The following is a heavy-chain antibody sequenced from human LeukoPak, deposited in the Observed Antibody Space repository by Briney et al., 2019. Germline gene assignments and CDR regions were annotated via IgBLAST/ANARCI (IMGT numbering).Heavy chain of an antibody. J-gene: IGHJ4*02. V-gene: IGHV3-15*01. Sequence: GGSLRLSCAASGFTFSNAWMSWVGQAPGKRMEWGGRIKSKTDGGTTDYAAPVKGRFTISRDDSKNTLYLQMNRLKTEDTAVYYCSTGPTRISMIRGVVITDYWGQGTLVTVSS. CDR1: GFTFSNAW. CDR3: STGPTRISMIRGVVITDY. D-gene: IGHD3-10*01. CDR2: IKSKTDGGTT.